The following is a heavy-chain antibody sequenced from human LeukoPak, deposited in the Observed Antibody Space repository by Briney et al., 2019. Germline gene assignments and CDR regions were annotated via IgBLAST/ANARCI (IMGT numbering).Heavy chain of an antibody. CDR1: GYSFTSYG. J-gene: IGHJ6*02. V-gene: IGHV1-18*01. CDR3: TFYRITLVRGSPYYYGLDV. CDR2: ISAYHGDT. Sequence: ASVNVSCKASGYSFTSYGFTWVRQAPGQGLEWMGCISAYHGDTNYAQKFQGRVTMTTETSTSTAYMELRSLRSDDTAVYYCTFYRITLVRGSPYYYGLDVWGQGTTVTVSS. D-gene: IGHD3-10*01.